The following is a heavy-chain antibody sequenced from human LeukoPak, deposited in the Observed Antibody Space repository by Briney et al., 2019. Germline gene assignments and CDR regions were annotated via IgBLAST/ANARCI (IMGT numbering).Heavy chain of an antibody. J-gene: IGHJ6*02. D-gene: IGHD2-15*01. CDR3: ARAREYCSGRTCYHYYGMDV. CDR2: ISSSGNTK. V-gene: IGHV3-11*04. Sequence: GGSLRLSCAASGFTFSDFYMSWIRQAPGKGLEWVSYISSSGNTKYYADSVKGRCTISRDNAKNSLYLQMNSLRAEDTAVYFCARAREYCSGRTCYHYYGMDVWGQGTTVTVSS. CDR1: GFTFSDFY.